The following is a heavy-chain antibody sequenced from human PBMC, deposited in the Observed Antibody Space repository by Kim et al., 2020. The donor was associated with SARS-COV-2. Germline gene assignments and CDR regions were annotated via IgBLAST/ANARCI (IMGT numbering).Heavy chain of an antibody. CDR2: ITKNSGTI. CDR1: GFTFSDYD. Sequence: GGSLRLSCATSGFTFSDYDMNWVRLATGKGLEWLSFITKNSGTIYYADSVKGRFTVSRDNAKNSLYLQMNSLRDEDTGVYYCVRDRGGGAFDIWGQGRMVTVSS. D-gene: IGHD3-16*01. CDR3: VRDRGGGAFDI. J-gene: IGHJ3*02. V-gene: IGHV3-48*02.